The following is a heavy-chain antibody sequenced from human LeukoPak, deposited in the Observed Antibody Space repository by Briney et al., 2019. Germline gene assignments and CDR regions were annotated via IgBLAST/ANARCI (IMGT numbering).Heavy chain of an antibody. CDR1: GFTFSSYA. CDR3: AKGYYGYVWGSYYFDY. CDR2: MSGSGGST. Sequence: GGSLRLSCAASGFTFSSYAMSWVRQAPGKGLEWVSAMSGSGGSTYYADSVKGRFTISRDNSRDTLYLQMNSLRAEDTAVYYCAKGYYGYVWGSYYFDYWGQGTLVTVSS. V-gene: IGHV3-23*01. D-gene: IGHD3-16*01. J-gene: IGHJ4*02.